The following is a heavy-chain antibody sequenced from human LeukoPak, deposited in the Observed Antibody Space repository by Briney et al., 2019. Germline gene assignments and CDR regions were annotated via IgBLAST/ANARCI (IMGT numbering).Heavy chain of an antibody. D-gene: IGHD3-3*01. CDR2: MNPNSGNT. V-gene: IGHV1-8*03. Sequence: ASVKVSCKASGYTFTSYDINWVRQATGQGLEWMGWMNPNSGNTGYAQKFQGRVTITRNTSISTAYMELSSLRSEDTAVYYCARGRSYDFWSGYYENFDYWGQGTLVTVSS. CDR1: GYTFTSYD. J-gene: IGHJ4*02. CDR3: ARGRSYDFWSGYYENFDY.